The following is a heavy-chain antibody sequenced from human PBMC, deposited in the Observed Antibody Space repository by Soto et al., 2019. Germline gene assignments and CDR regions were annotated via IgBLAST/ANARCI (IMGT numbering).Heavy chain of an antibody. CDR2: ISKDGSKK. D-gene: IGHD3-10*01. J-gene: IGHJ3*02. CDR3: ANPSGYYFGLGSHDEASDM. CDR1: GFMFSGFG. Sequence: QVQLVESGGGVVQPGRSLRLSCAASGFMFSGFGMHWVRLAPGKGLQWVAGISKDGSKKYYADSVKGRFTISRDNSKKTLYLQMNSLRAEDTAVYYCANPSGYYFGLGSHDEASDMWGQGTGVTVFS. V-gene: IGHV3-30*18.